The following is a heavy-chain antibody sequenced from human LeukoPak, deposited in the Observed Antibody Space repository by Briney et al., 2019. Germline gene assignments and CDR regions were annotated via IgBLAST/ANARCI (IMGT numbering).Heavy chain of an antibody. V-gene: IGHV3-74*01. J-gene: IGHJ4*02. CDR1: GFTFSGYW. CDR2: IKSDGGTA. D-gene: IGHD5-24*01. CDR3: VRESGYNYGL. Sequence: GGSLRLSCPASGFTFSGYWMHWVRQPPGKGPVWVSYIKSDGGTADYADSVKGRFTISRDNAKSTLYLQMDSLRADDTAVYYCVRESGYNYGLWGQGILVTVSS.